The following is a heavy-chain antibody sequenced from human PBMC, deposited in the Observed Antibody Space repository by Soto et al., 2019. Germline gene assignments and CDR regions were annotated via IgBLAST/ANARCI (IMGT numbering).Heavy chain of an antibody. D-gene: IGHD5-12*01. CDR2: ISGSGGST. J-gene: IGHJ3*02. CDR3: AKDKARRDGYPDAFDI. Sequence: GGSLRLSCAASGFTFSSYAMSWVRQAPGKGLEWVSAISGSGGSTYYADSVKGRFTISRDNSKNTLYLQMNSLRAEDTAVYYCAKDKARRDGYPDAFDIWGQGTMVTVSS. V-gene: IGHV3-23*01. CDR1: GFTFSSYA.